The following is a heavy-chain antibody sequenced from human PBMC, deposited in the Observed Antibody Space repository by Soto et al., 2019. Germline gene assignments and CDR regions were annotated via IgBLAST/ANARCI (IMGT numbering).Heavy chain of an antibody. CDR2: INSDGSAT. D-gene: IGHD2-21*01. CDR1: GFTFSSNW. J-gene: IGHJ4*02. Sequence: EVQLVESGGGLVQPGGSLRLSCAASGFTFSSNWMHWVRQAPGKGLVWVARINSDGSATNYADFVRGRFTMSRDNAKNTLYLQMNSLRAEDTAVYYCARDPGRLIRLPYSDYWGQGTLVTVSS. CDR3: ARDPGRLIRLPYSDY. V-gene: IGHV3-74*01.